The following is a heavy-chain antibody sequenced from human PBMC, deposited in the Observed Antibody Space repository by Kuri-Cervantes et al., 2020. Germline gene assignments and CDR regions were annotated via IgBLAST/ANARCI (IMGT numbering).Heavy chain of an antibody. J-gene: IGHJ1*01. CDR1: GFTFTSSA. V-gene: IGHV1-58*01. CDR2: IVVGSGNT. CDR3: AAAQSVVPGPFQH. Sequence: SVKVSCKASGFTFTSSAVLWVRQARGQRLEWIGWIVVGSGNTNYAQKFQERVTITGDMSTSTAYMELSSLRSEDTAVYYCAAAQSVVPGPFQHWGQGTLVTVSS. D-gene: IGHD2-15*01.